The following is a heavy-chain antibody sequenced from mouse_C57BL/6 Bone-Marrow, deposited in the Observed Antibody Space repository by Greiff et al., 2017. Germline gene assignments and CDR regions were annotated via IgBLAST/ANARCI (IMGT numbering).Heavy chain of an antibody. CDR1: GFNIKDDY. CDR2: IDPENGDT. D-gene: IGHD3-1*01. J-gene: IGHJ4*01. V-gene: IGHV14-4*01. Sequence: EVQLVESGAELVRPGASVKLSCTASGFNIKDDYMHWVKQRPEQGLEWIGWIDPENGDTEYASKFQGKATITADTSSNTAYLQLSSLTSEDTAVYYCTTRGYSEAMDYWGQGTSVTVSS. CDR3: TTRGYSEAMDY.